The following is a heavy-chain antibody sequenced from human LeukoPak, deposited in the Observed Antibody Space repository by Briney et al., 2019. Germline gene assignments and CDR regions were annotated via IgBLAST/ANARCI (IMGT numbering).Heavy chain of an antibody. CDR2: IYYSGTA. J-gene: IGHJ4*02. Sequence: SETLSLTCTVSGGSITGSYWSWIRQPPGKGLEWISFIYYSGTANYNPSLKSRVTISGDTSKNQFSLRLSSVTAADTAVYYCARASYSYDINGWVPFDYWGQGTLVTVSS. CDR3: ARASYSYDINGWVPFDY. CDR1: GGSITGSY. V-gene: IGHV4-59*08. D-gene: IGHD3-22*01.